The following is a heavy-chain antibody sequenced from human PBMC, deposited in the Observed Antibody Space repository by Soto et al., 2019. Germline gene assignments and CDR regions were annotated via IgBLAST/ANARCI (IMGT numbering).Heavy chain of an antibody. J-gene: IGHJ4*02. D-gene: IGHD2-15*01. V-gene: IGHV4-4*07. CDR2: ISPRGIA. CDR3: ASSAIMDIPVAGHFDN. CDR1: GGPITGSL. Sequence: PSETLSLTCSVSGGPITGSLWSWIRLPVGKGLEGIGRISPRGIANYNPSLKSRVTMSVDTSKNQFSLKVKSVTAADTAVYYFASSAIMDIPVAGHFDNWGQGLLVTIS.